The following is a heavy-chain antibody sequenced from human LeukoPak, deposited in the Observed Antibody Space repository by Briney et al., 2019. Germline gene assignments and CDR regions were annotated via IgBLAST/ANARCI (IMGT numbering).Heavy chain of an antibody. D-gene: IGHD6-19*01. V-gene: IGHV3-7*01. CDR3: ARDGGWYRDY. CDR2: IKQDGSER. Sequence: PGGSLRLSCAASGFIFSKHWMSWVRQAPGKGLEWVANIKQDGSERNYVDSVKGRFTISRDNAKNSLYLQMNSLRAEDTAVYYCARDGGWYRDYWGQGTLVTVSS. J-gene: IGHJ4*02. CDR1: GFIFSKHW.